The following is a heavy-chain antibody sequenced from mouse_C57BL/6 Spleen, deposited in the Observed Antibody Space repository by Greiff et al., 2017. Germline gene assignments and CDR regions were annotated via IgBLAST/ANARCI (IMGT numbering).Heavy chain of an antibody. V-gene: IGHV1-63*01. Sequence: QVQLQQSGAELVRPGTSVKMSCKASGYTFTNYWIGWAKQRPGHGLEWIGDIYPGGGYTNYNEKFKGKATLTADKSSSTAYLQFSSLTSEDYAIYYCARGNYYGSSYYYAMDYWGQGTSVTVSS. D-gene: IGHD1-1*01. CDR2: IYPGGGYT. CDR1: GYTFTNYW. CDR3: ARGNYYGSSYYYAMDY. J-gene: IGHJ4*01.